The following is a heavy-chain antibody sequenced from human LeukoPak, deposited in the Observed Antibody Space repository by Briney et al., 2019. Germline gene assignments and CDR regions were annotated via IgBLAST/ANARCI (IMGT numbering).Heavy chain of an antibody. V-gene: IGHV3-11*01. CDR1: GFTFSDYY. CDR2: ISSSGSTI. Sequence: GGSLRLSCAASGFTFSDYYMSWTRQAPGKGPEWVSYISSSGSTIYYADSVKGRFTISRDNAKNSLYLQMNSLRAEDTAVYYCAREDTYYDYVWGSYSLDYWGQGTLVTVSS. D-gene: IGHD3-16*01. CDR3: AREDTYYDYVWGSYSLDY. J-gene: IGHJ4*02.